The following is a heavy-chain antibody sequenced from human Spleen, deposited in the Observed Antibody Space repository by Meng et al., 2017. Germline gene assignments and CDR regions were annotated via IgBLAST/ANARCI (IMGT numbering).Heavy chain of an antibody. CDR1: GFTFSSYA. J-gene: IGHJ4*02. CDR3: AIGVTIFGLPPRYFDY. Sequence: GGSLRLSCAASGFTFSSYAMSWVRQAPGKGLEWVSAIRTGGGTTYYADSVQGRFTISRDNSKNEMDLQMNSLRVDDTAVYYCAIGVTIFGLPPRYFDYWGQGTLVTVSS. D-gene: IGHD3-3*01. CDR2: IRTGGGTT. V-gene: IGHV3-23*01.